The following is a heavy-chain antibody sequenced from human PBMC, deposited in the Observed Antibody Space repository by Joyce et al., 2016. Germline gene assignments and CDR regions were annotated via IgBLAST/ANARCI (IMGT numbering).Heavy chain of an antibody. CDR3: AREDVGFDSSSYHLAY. Sequence: QVQLVQSGAEVKKPGSSVKVSCKATGRRLSSYTLTWLRQAPGQGLEWVGRISPILGRKDYAQKCQGSVTLTAETATNTADMELSSLTSEDTAMYYCAREDVGFDSSSYHLAYWGQGTLVTVSS. J-gene: IGHJ4*02. CDR2: ISPILGRK. CDR1: GRRLSSYT. D-gene: IGHD3-22*01. V-gene: IGHV1-69*08.